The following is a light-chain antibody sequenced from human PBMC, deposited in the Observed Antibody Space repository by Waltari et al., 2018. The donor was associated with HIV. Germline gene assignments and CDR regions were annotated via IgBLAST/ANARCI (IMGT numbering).Light chain of an antibody. Sequence: DIQMTQSPSSLPASVGDSVTITCRASQNINNFLNWYQQEAGKAPKLLIYAASTLESGVPSRFSGSGSGTDFTLTIRGLQPEDFATYYCRQSYGAPLTFGPGTKVDIK. V-gene: IGKV1-39*01. J-gene: IGKJ3*01. CDR3: RQSYGAPLT. CDR1: QNINNF. CDR2: AAS.